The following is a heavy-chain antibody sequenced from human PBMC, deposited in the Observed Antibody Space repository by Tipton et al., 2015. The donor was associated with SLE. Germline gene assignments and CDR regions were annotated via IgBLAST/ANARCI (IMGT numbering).Heavy chain of an antibody. Sequence: SLRLSCADSGFTFSSYAMHWVRQAPGKGLEWVAVISYDGSNKYYADSVKGRFTISRDNSKNTLYLQMNSLRAEDTAVYYCARDGLDAFDIWGQGTMVTVSS. CDR3: ARDGLDAFDI. J-gene: IGHJ3*02. CDR2: ISYDGSNK. V-gene: IGHV3-30*04. CDR1: GFTFSSYA.